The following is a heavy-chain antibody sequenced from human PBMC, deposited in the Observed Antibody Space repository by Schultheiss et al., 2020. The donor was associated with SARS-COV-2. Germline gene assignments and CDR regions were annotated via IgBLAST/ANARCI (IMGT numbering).Heavy chain of an antibody. CDR3: ARDWLEGLYSSSSFSYYYGMDV. V-gene: IGHV3-30*03. D-gene: IGHD6-6*01. CDR1: GFTFSDYY. Sequence: GGSLRLSSAASGFTFSDYYMSWIRQAPGKGLEWVAVISYDGSNKYYADSVKGRFTISRDNAKNSLYLQMNSLRAEDTAVYYCARDWLEGLYSSSSFSYYYGMDVWGQGTTVTVSS. CDR2: ISYDGSNK. J-gene: IGHJ6*02.